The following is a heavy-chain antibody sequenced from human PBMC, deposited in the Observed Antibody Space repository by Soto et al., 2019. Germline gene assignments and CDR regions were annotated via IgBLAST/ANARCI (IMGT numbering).Heavy chain of an antibody. D-gene: IGHD1-26*01. CDR3: TRQNIPEVGATPNFDY. CDR2: IRSKANSYAT. CDR1: GFTFSGSA. J-gene: IGHJ4*02. V-gene: IGHV3-73*01. Sequence: GGSLRLSCAASGFTFSGSAMHWVRQASGKGLEWVGRIRSKANSYATAYAASEKGRFTISRDDSKNTAYLQMNSLKTEDTAVYYCTRQNIPEVGATPNFDYWGQGALVTVSS.